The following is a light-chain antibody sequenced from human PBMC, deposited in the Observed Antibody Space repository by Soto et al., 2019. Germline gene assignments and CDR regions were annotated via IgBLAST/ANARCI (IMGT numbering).Light chain of an antibody. Sequence: QSVLTQPASMSGSPGQSVTISCAGTSSDIGGYNYVSWYQHHPGTAPELIIYDVSSRPSGVSHRFSASKSGNTASLTISGLQAEDEADYYCSSFSVASPLFGTGTKVTVL. CDR3: SSFSVASPL. J-gene: IGLJ1*01. CDR2: DVS. V-gene: IGLV2-14*01. CDR1: SSDIGGYNY.